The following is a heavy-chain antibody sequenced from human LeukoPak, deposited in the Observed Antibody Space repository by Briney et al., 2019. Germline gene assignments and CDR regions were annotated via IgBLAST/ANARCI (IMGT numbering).Heavy chain of an antibody. V-gene: IGHV4-39*07. CDR3: ARGSGGGYYYDSSGQDAFDI. J-gene: IGHJ3*02. CDR1: GGSISSSSYY. CDR2: IYYSGST. D-gene: IGHD3-22*01. Sequence: SETLSLTCTVSGGSISSSSYYWGWIRQPPGKGLEWIGSIYYSGSTYYNPSLKSRVTISVDTSKNQFSLKLSSVTAADTAVYYCARGSGGGYYYDSSGQDAFDIWGQGTMVTVSS.